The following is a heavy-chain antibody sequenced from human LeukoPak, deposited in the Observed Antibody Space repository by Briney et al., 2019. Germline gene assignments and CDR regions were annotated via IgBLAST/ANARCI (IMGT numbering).Heavy chain of an antibody. CDR3: ASPLNSSGWFPYYYYYGMDV. V-gene: IGHV3-53*01. Sequence: PGGSLRLSCAASGFTFSSYSMNWVRQAPGKGLEWVSVIYSGGSTYYADSVKGRFTISRDNSKNTLYLQMNSLRAEDTAVYYCASPLNSSGWFPYYYYYGMDVWGQGTTVTVSS. J-gene: IGHJ6*02. D-gene: IGHD6-19*01. CDR2: IYSGGST. CDR1: GFTFSSYS.